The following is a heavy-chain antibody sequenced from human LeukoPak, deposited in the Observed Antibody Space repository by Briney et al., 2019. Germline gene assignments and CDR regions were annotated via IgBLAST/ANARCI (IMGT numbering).Heavy chain of an antibody. Sequence: SETLSLTCTVPGYSISSGYYWAWIRQPPGKGLEWIGNLYYRGSTSYKPSLESRVTILVDTSKNQFSLKLSSVTAADTAVYYCARETRNYYDSSGYYCIDYWGQGTLVTVSS. J-gene: IGHJ4*02. CDR1: GYSISSGYY. V-gene: IGHV4-38-2*02. D-gene: IGHD3-22*01. CDR2: LYYRGST. CDR3: ARETRNYYDSSGYYCIDY.